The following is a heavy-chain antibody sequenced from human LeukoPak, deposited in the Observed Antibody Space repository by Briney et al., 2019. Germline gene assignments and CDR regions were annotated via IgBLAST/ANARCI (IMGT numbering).Heavy chain of an antibody. Sequence: ASVKVSCKASGYTFTGYYMHWVRQAPGQGLEWMGWINPNSGGTNYAQKFQGRVTMTRDTSISTAYMELSRLRSGDTAVYYCARATFYHSSGYYYPDYWGQGTLVTVSS. CDR3: ARATFYHSSGYYYPDY. J-gene: IGHJ4*02. V-gene: IGHV1-2*02. CDR1: GYTFTGYY. CDR2: INPNSGGT. D-gene: IGHD3-22*01.